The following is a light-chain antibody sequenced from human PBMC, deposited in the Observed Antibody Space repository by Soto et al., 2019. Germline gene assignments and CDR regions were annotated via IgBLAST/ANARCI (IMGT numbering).Light chain of an antibody. J-gene: IGKJ5*01. CDR1: QGVGNY. CDR2: ITS. CDR3: QQSYVNQIT. Sequence: DIQMTQSPSSLSAFVGDRVTITCRASQGVGNYLSWYQQKQGKAPKLLIHITSNLQSGVPSRFSGSGYGTEFTFTISSVHPEDFGTYYCQQSYVNQITFGQGTRLEI. V-gene: IGKV1-39*01.